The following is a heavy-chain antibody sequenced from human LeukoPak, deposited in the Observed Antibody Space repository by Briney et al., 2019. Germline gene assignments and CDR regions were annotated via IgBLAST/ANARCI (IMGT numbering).Heavy chain of an antibody. V-gene: IGHV3-20*04. J-gene: IGHJ6*03. CDR3: ARDYYDILTGYFGYYYYYYMDV. CDR2: INWNGDTT. Sequence: GGSLRLSCAASGFTFDDYGMSWVRQAPGKGLEWVSGINWNGDTTDYADSVKGRFTISRDNSKNTLYLQMNSLRAEDTAVYYCARDYYDILTGYFGYYYYYYMDVWGKGTTVTVSS. CDR1: GFTFDDYG. D-gene: IGHD3-9*01.